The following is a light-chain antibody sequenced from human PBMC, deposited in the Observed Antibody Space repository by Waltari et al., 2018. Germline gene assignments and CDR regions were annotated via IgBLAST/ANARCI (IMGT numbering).Light chain of an antibody. CDR1: SSDVDSYYY. V-gene: IGLV2-11*01. CDR3: CSYEGTYPVI. J-gene: IGLJ2*01. CDR2: DVS. Sequence: QSALTQPRSVSGSPGQSVTISCTGTSSDVDSYYYVSWYQQTPGKAPKLLIFDVSKRPSGVPDRFSGSKSGNTASLTISGLQAEDEADYYCCSYEGTYPVIFGGGTKLTVL.